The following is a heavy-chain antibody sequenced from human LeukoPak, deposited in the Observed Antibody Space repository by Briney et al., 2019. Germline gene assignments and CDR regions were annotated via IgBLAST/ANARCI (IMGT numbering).Heavy chain of an antibody. Sequence: GGSLRLSCAASGFTFRSYGIHWVRQAPGKGLEWVAVMSYDGTNEYYADSLKGRFTISRDNSKNTLYLQMNSLRAEDTAVYYCARRAGGYSHPYDYWGQGTLVTVSS. J-gene: IGHJ4*02. D-gene: IGHD4-23*01. CDR1: GFTFRSYG. CDR2: MSYDGTNE. CDR3: ARRAGGYSHPYDY. V-gene: IGHV3-30*03.